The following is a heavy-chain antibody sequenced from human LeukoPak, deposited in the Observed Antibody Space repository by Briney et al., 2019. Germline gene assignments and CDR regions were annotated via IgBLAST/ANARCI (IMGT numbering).Heavy chain of an antibody. Sequence: ALVKVSCKVSGYTLTELSMHWVRQAPGKGLEWMGGFDPEDGEIIYAQKFQGRVTMTEDTSTDTAYMELSSLRSEDTAVYYCAATIVVVPAAISAFDIWGQGTMVTVSS. CDR1: GYTLTELS. V-gene: IGHV1-24*01. CDR3: AATIVVVPAAISAFDI. CDR2: FDPEDGEI. J-gene: IGHJ3*02. D-gene: IGHD2-2*01.